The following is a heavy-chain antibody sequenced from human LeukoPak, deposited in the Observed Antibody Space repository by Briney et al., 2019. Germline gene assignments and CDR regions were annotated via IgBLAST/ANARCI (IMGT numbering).Heavy chain of an antibody. CDR1: GFSLNTSGVA. CDR3: VHSEYAGGHSPDY. J-gene: IGHJ4*02. D-gene: IGHD2-8*01. Sequence: ESGPTLVKPTQTLTLTCTFSGFSLNTSGVAVGWIRQPPGKALEWLALIYWDDDKRYSPSLESRLTITKGTAKNQVFLTMTNMDVLDTATYYCVHSEYAGGHSPDYWGQGTLVTVSS. CDR2: IYWDDDK. V-gene: IGHV2-5*02.